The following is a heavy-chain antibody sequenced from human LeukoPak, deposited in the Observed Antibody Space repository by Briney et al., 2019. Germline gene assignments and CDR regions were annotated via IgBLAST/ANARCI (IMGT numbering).Heavy chain of an antibody. J-gene: IGHJ5*02. Sequence: GGSLRLSCAASGFTFSSYEMNWVRQAPGKGLEWVSYISSSGSTIYYADSVKGRFTISRDNAKNSLYLQINSLRAEDTAVYYCARSGQRNWFDPWGQGTLVTVSS. CDR2: ISSSGSTI. V-gene: IGHV3-48*03. CDR1: GFTFSSYE. D-gene: IGHD3-10*01. CDR3: ARSGQRNWFDP.